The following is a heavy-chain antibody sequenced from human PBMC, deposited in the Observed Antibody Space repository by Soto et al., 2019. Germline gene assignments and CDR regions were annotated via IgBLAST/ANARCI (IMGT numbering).Heavy chain of an antibody. D-gene: IGHD2-8*01. V-gene: IGHV1-18*01. CDR2: ISTDNGNT. Sequence: ASVKVSCKTSGYTFTKFGISWVRQAPGQGLEWMGWISTDNGNTNSAQMLQGRVTMTTDTSTSTVYMELRSLIPDDTAMYYCAREYCSEGVCYGVDYWGQGTLVTVSS. CDR1: GYTFTKFG. J-gene: IGHJ4*02. CDR3: AREYCSEGVCYGVDY.